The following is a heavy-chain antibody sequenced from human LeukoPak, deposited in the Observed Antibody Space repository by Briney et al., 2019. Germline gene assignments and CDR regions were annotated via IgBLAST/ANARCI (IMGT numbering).Heavy chain of an antibody. CDR2: IYTSGST. Sequence: SETLSLTCTVSGGSISSYYWSWIRQPAGKGLEWIGRIYTSGSTNYNPSLKSRVTMSVDTSKNQFSLKLSSVTAADTAVYYCARDTGTTGTRGYYYYYTDVWGKGTTVTVSS. V-gene: IGHV4-4*07. J-gene: IGHJ6*03. D-gene: IGHD1-1*01. CDR3: ARDTGTTGTRGYYYYYTDV. CDR1: GGSISSYY.